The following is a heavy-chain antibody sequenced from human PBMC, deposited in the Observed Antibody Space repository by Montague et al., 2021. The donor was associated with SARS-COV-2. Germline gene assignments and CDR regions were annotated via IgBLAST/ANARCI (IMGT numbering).Heavy chain of an antibody. J-gene: IGHJ6*02. D-gene: IGHD5-12*01. CDR3: ARQPLGYDFVYYYYGMDV. CDR1: GDSVSSNGAA. CDR2: TYYRSKWYN. V-gene: IGHV6-1*01. Sequence: CAISGDSVSSNGAAWNWNRQAPPRRLECLGRTYYRSKWYNDYAVSVKSRITINPDTSKNQFSLQLNSVTPEDTAVYYCARQPLGYDFVYYYYGMDVWGQGTTVTVSS.